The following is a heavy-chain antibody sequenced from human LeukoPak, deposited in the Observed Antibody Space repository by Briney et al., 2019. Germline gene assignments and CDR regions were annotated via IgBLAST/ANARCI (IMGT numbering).Heavy chain of an antibody. CDR1: GASISTYD. CDR2: TYYSGST. J-gene: IGHJ5*02. D-gene: IGHD4/OR15-4a*01. Sequence: SETLSLTLTVSGASISTYDCSSVRQPPGKGLEWIGYTYYSGSTNYNPSLKSRVTISVDTSKNQFSLKLSSVTAADTAVYYCARLVSANYGWFDPWGQGTLVTVSS. V-gene: IGHV4-59*08. CDR3: ARLVSANYGWFDP.